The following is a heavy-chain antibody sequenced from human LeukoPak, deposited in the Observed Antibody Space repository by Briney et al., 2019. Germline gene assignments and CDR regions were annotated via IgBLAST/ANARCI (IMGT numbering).Heavy chain of an antibody. Sequence: GGSLRLSCAASGFTFSDYYMSWIRQAPGKGLEWVSYISSSGSTIYYADSVKGRFTISRDNAKNSLYLQMNSLRAEDTAVYYCARDSRRRYYDSSGYSDDAFDIWGQGTMVTVSS. CDR3: ARDSRRRYYDSSGYSDDAFDI. D-gene: IGHD3-22*01. J-gene: IGHJ3*02. CDR1: GFTFSDYY. V-gene: IGHV3-11*01. CDR2: ISSSGSTI.